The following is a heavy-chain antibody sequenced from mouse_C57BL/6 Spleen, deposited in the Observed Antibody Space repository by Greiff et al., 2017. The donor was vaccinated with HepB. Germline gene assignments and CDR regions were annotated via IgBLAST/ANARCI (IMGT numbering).Heavy chain of an antibody. CDR2: IDPSDSYT. J-gene: IGHJ1*03. CDR3: ARFHPWYFDV. V-gene: IGHV1-69*01. CDR1: GYTFTSYW. Sequence: QVQLQQPGAELVMPGASVKLSCKASGYTFTSYWMHWVKQRPGQGLEWIGEIDPSDSYTNYNQKFKGKSTLTVDKSSSTAYMQLSSLTSEDSAVYYCARFHPWYFDVWGTGTTVTVSS.